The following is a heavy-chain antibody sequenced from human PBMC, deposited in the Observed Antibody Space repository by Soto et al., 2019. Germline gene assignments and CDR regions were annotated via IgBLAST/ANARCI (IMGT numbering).Heavy chain of an antibody. CDR2: ISAYNGNT. Sequence: ASVKVSCKASGYTFTSYGISWVRQAPGQGLEWMGWISAYNGNTNYAQKLQGRVTMTTDTSTSTAYMELRSLRSDDTAVYYCARTTHERYCSSTSCPRDALDIWGQGTMVTVSS. D-gene: IGHD2-2*01. J-gene: IGHJ3*02. CDR1: GYTFTSYG. CDR3: ARTTHERYCSSTSCPRDALDI. V-gene: IGHV1-18*01.